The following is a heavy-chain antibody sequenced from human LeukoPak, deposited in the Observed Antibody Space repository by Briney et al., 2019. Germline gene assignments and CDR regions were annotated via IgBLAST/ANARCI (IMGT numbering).Heavy chain of an antibody. CDR2: IYPGASDT. Sequence: GESLKISCKGSGYSFTTYWISWVRQLPGKGLEWMGVIYPGASDTRYSPSFQGQVTISVDKSITTAYLQWSSLKASDTATYYCARLLTTVITPGAMDVWGPGTTVTVSS. J-gene: IGHJ6*02. V-gene: IGHV5-51*01. D-gene: IGHD4-23*01. CDR3: ARLLTTVITPGAMDV. CDR1: GYSFTTYW.